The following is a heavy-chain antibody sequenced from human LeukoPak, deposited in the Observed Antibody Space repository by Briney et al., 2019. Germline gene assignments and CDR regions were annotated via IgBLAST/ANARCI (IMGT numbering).Heavy chain of an antibody. V-gene: IGHV3-74*01. D-gene: IGHD1-26*01. CDR1: GFTFSSYW. Sequence: GGSLRLSCAGSGFTFSSYWMHWVRQAPWKGLVWVSRINTDGSNINYADSVKGRFTISRDNAKNTLYLQMNSLTAEDTAVYYCARAGSYRFDYWGQGTLVTVSS. CDR3: ARAGSYRFDY. J-gene: IGHJ4*02. CDR2: INTDGSNI.